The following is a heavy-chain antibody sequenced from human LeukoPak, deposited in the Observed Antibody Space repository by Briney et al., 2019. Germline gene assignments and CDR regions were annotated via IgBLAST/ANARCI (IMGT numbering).Heavy chain of an antibody. Sequence: ASVTVSCTASGYTFTGYYMHWVRQAPGQGLEWMGWINPNSGGTNYAQKFQGRVTMTRDTSISTAYMELSRLRSDDTAVYYCARVKQWLEIDYWGQGTLVTVSS. CDR1: GYTFTGYY. CDR2: INPNSGGT. V-gene: IGHV1-2*02. D-gene: IGHD6-19*01. CDR3: ARVKQWLEIDY. J-gene: IGHJ4*02.